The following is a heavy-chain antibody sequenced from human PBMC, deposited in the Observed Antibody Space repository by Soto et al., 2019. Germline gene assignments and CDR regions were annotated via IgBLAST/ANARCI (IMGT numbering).Heavy chain of an antibody. D-gene: IGHD5-18*01. Sequence: QVQLVQSGAEVKKPGSSVKVSCKASGGTFSSYAISWVRQAPGQGLEWMGGIIPIFGTANYAQKFQGRVTITADESTSTAYIALSSLRSEDTAVYYCARDPPVIQLWCPFDYWGQGTLVTVSS. CDR3: ARDPPVIQLWCPFDY. V-gene: IGHV1-69*01. J-gene: IGHJ4*02. CDR2: IIPIFGTA. CDR1: GGTFSSYA.